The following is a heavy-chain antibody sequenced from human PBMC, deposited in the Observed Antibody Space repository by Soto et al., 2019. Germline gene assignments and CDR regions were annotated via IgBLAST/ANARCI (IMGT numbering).Heavy chain of an antibody. V-gene: IGHV4-30-4*01. D-gene: IGHD2-15*01. CDR2: IYYSGST. CDR1: GGSISSGDYY. CDR3: ARSNANCSGDSCYSEGWFDP. Sequence: QVQLQESGPGLVKPSQTLSLTCTVSGGSISSGDYYWSWIRQPPGKGLEWIGYIYYSGSTYYNPSLKSRVTISVDTSKNQFALKLSSVTAADTAVYYCARSNANCSGDSCYSEGWFDPWGQGTLVTVSS. J-gene: IGHJ5*02.